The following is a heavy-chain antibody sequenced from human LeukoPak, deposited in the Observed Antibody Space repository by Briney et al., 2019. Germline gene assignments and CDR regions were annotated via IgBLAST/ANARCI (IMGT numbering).Heavy chain of an antibody. CDR3: ARDGKLVGAIRSDAFDI. CDR1: GGSISSGDYY. D-gene: IGHD1-26*01. Sequence: SRTLSLTCTVSGGSISSGDYYWSWIRQPPGKGLEWIGYIYYSGSTYYNPSLKSRVTISVDTSKNQFSLKLSSVTAADTAVYYCARDGKLVGAIRSDAFDIWGQGTMVTVSS. J-gene: IGHJ3*02. CDR2: IYYSGST. V-gene: IGHV4-30-4*08.